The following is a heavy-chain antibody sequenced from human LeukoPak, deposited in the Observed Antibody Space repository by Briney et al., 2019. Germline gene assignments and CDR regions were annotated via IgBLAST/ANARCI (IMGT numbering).Heavy chain of an antibody. J-gene: IGHJ4*02. CDR3: AKEPIDGVTLIVVAD. V-gene: IGHV3-23*01. CDR1: GFTFSSYE. CDR2: ISGSGGST. Sequence: GGSLRLSCAASGFTFSSYEMNWVRQAPGKGLEWVSGISGSGGSTYYADSVKGRFTISRDNPKNMLYLQMNSLRAEDTAVYYCAKEPIDGVTLIVVADWGQGTLVTVSS. D-gene: IGHD3-22*01.